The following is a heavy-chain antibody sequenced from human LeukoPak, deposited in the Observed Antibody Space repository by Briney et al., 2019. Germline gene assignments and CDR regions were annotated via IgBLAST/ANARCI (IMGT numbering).Heavy chain of an antibody. CDR1: GGSISSSSYY. Sequence: PSETLSLTCTVSGGSISSSSYYWGWIRQPPGKGLEWIGSIYYSGSTYYNPSLKSRVTISVDTSKNQFSLKLSSVTAADTAVYYCARPESYYYGSGSHPNWFDPWGQGTLVTVFS. D-gene: IGHD3-10*01. J-gene: IGHJ5*02. CDR2: IYYSGST. CDR3: ARPESYYYGSGSHPNWFDP. V-gene: IGHV4-39*01.